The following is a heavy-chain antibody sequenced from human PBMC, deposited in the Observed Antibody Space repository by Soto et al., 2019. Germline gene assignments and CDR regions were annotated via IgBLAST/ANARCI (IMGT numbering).Heavy chain of an antibody. D-gene: IGHD6-13*01. CDR1: GFTFSGYA. CDR3: ARDEGGAAAGSPYYGMDV. Sequence: GGSLRLSCAASGFTFSGYAMSWVRQAPGKGLEWVSGIVGNGGNTYYADSVKGRFTISRDNSKNTLYLQMNSLRAEDTAVYYCARDEGGAAAGSPYYGMDVWGQGTTVTVSS. CDR2: IVGNGGNT. J-gene: IGHJ6*02. V-gene: IGHV3-23*01.